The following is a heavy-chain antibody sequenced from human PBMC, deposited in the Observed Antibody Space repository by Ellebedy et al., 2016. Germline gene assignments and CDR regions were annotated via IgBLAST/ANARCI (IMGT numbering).Heavy chain of an antibody. J-gene: IGHJ6*02. CDR3: ARDPDSSSWYGSGMDV. CDR2: ISSSSTI. V-gene: IGHV3-48*01. CDR1: GFTFSSYS. Sequence: GESLKISCAASGFTFSSYSMNWVRQAPGKGLEWVSYISSSSTIYYADSVTGRFTISRDNAKNSLYLQMNSLRAEDTAVYYCARDPDSSSWYGSGMDVWGQGTTVTVSS. D-gene: IGHD6-13*01.